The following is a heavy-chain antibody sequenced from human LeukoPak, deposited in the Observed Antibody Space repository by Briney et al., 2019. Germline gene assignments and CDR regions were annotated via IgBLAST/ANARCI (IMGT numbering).Heavy chain of an antibody. V-gene: IGHV3-23*01. Sequence: GGSLRLSCAASGFTFSSYAMSWVRQAPGKGLEWVSAVTGSGGSTNYADSVKGRFTISRDNSKNTLYLQMNSLRAEDTAVYYCAKDLRDCTNGVCPGGYWGQGTLVTVSS. CDR3: AKDLRDCTNGVCPGGY. CDR1: GFTFSSYA. D-gene: IGHD2-8*01. CDR2: VTGSGGST. J-gene: IGHJ4*02.